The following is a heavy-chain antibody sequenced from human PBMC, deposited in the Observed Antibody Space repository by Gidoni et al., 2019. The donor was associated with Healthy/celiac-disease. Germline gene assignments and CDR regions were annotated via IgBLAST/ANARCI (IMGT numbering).Heavy chain of an antibody. D-gene: IGHD4-17*01. CDR1: GYNFTGYY. CDR2: INPSSGGT. J-gene: IGHJ4*02. CDR3: ARAGAYGDYAPFDY. Sequence: QVQLVQSGAEVKKPGASVKVSCKASGYNFTGYYMHWVRQAPGQGLEWMGWINPSSGGTNDAQKFQGRVTMTMDTSISTAYMELSRLRSDDTAVYYCARAGAYGDYAPFDYWGQGTLVTVSS. V-gene: IGHV1-2*02.